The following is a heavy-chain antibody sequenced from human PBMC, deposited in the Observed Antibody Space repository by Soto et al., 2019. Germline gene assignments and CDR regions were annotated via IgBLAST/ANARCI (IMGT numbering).Heavy chain of an antibody. V-gene: IGHV4-34*01. J-gene: IGHJ4*02. CDR2: INHSGST. CDR1: GGSFSGYY. CDR3: ARGIAARPFSGSSSWYRLDY. Sequence: SETLSLTCAVYGGSFSGYYWSWIRQPPGKGLEWIGEINHSGSTNYNPSLKSRVTISVDTSKNQFSLKLSSVTAADTAVYYCARGIAARPFSGSSSWYRLDYWGQGTLVTVSS. D-gene: IGHD6-13*01.